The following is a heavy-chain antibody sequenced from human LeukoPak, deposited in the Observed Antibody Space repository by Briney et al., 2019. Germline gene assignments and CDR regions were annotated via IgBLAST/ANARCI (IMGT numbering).Heavy chain of an antibody. CDR3: ASVGACSSTSCPFHY. D-gene: IGHD2-2*01. V-gene: IGHV4-61*02. CDR1: GGSISSSSYY. Sequence: SETLSLTCTVSGGSISSSSYYWSWIRQPAGKGLEWIGRIYTSGSTNYNPSLKSRVTMSVDTSKNQFSLKLSSVTAADTAVYYCASVGACSSTSCPFHYWGQGTLVTVSS. J-gene: IGHJ4*02. CDR2: IYTSGST.